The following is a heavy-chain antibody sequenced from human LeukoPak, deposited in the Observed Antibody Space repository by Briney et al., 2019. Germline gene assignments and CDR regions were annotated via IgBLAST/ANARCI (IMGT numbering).Heavy chain of an antibody. CDR1: GFSLSTSGVG. CDR3: AHYGDPGPEDYYYGMDV. J-gene: IGHJ6*04. Sequence: SGPALVKPTQTLTLTCTFSGFSLSTSGVGVGWIRQPPGKALEWLALIYWDDDKRYSPSLKSRLTITKDTSKNQVVLTMTNMDPVDTATYYCAHYGDPGPEDYYYGMDVWGKGTTVTVSS. V-gene: IGHV2-5*02. CDR2: IYWDDDK. D-gene: IGHD4-17*01.